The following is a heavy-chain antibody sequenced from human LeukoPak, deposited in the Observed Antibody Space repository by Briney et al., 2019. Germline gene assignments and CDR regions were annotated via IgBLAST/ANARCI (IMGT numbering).Heavy chain of an antibody. CDR1: GFSFSNYA. CDR2: ISFDGTNK. CDR3: VREVAVSGTENGAFNV. D-gene: IGHD6-19*01. Sequence: GGSLRLSCAASGFSFSNYAMHWVRQAPGKGLERVAVISFDGTNKYYADSVKGRLTISRDNSENTLHLQMNSLRAEDTAVYFCVREVAVSGTENGAFNVWGPGTTVTVSS. V-gene: IGHV3-30-3*01. J-gene: IGHJ6*02.